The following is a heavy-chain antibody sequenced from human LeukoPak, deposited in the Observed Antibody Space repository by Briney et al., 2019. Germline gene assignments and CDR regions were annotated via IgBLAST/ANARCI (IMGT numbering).Heavy chain of an antibody. CDR3: ARRKGYGDYFWGMDV. CDR1: GYRFTSYW. V-gene: IGHV5-51*01. CDR2: IYPGDSDT. Sequence: GGSLKISCKGSGYRFTSYWIGWVRQMPGKGLEWMGIIYPGDSDTRYSPSFQGQVTISADKSISTAYLQWSSLKASDTAMYYCARRKGYGDYFWGMDVWGQGTTVTVSS. J-gene: IGHJ6*02. D-gene: IGHD4-17*01.